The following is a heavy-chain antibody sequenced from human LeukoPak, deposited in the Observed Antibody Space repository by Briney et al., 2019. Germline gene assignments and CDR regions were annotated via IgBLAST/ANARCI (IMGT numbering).Heavy chain of an antibody. Sequence: GGSLRLSCAASGFTFHSYSMIWVRQAPGRGLEWVSSISTSGGYIFYADSVKGRFTISRDNANNFLYLQMNSLGAEDTALYYCASGLLEYGDYAIGSGVWGQGTMVTVSS. D-gene: IGHD4-17*01. CDR2: ISTSGGYI. J-gene: IGHJ3*01. V-gene: IGHV3-21*06. CDR1: GFTFHSYS. CDR3: ASGLLEYGDYAIGSGV.